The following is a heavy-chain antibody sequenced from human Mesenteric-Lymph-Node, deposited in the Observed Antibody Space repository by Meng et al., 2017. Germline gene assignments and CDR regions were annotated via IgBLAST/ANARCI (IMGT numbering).Heavy chain of an antibody. D-gene: IGHD6-19*01. CDR3: GRPYLPWAGHYAMDV. CDR1: GYTFSTYY. Sequence: ASVKVSCKASGYTFSTYYIHWVRQAPGQGLEWMGILRPRGGITSNAPRFQGRVTMTMDTSTSTAYMELNGLTSADTAIYWCGRPYLPWAGHYAMDVWGQGTTVTVSS. CDR2: LRPRGGIT. V-gene: IGHV1-46*01. J-gene: IGHJ6*02.